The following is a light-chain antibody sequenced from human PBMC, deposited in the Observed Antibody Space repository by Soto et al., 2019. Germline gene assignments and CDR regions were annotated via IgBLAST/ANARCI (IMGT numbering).Light chain of an antibody. V-gene: IGKV3-15*01. CDR3: QQYIIWPIT. Sequence: EVLMTQSPDTLYVSPGERVTLSCRASQSISDNLAWYQQKPGQGPRLLVYRASTRTLGIPARFSGSESGTEFTLTISSLQSEDFAVYYCQQYIIWPITFGQGTRLEIK. J-gene: IGKJ5*01. CDR1: QSISDN. CDR2: RAS.